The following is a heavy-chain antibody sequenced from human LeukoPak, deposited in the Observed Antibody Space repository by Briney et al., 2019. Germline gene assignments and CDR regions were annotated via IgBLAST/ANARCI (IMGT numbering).Heavy chain of an antibody. CDR2: IYYSGNT. V-gene: IGHV4-39*01. CDR1: GGSISTSNSY. J-gene: IGHJ4*02. Sequence: ETLSLTCAVSGGSISTSNSYWGWIRRPPGKGLEWVGSIYYSGNTYYNPSLKSRVTISVDTSKNQFSLILTSVTAADTAVYYCARQTGAGLFILPGGQGTLLTVSS. CDR3: ARQTGAGLFILP. D-gene: IGHD3-3*01.